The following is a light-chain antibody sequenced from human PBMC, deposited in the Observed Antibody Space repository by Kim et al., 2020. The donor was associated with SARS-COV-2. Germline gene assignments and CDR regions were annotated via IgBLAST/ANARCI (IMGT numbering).Light chain of an antibody. CDR3: QQYNSYPYT. J-gene: IGKJ2*01. CDR2: GAS. CDR1: QSVNIW. Sequence: ASVGDRISITCRASQSVNIWLAWYQQKPGKAPKVLIYGASTLESGVPSRFSGSKSGTEFTLAISSLQPDDFATYYCQQYNSYPYTFGQGTKLEI. V-gene: IGKV1-5*03.